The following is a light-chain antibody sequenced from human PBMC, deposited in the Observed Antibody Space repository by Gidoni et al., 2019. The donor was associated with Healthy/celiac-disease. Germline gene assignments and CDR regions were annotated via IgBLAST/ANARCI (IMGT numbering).Light chain of an antibody. V-gene: IGLV1-44*01. J-gene: IGLJ2*01. CDR3: AAWDDSLNGHVV. CDR2: SNS. Sequence: QSVLTKPPSASGPPGQRVTISCSGSSSNIGSNTVNGYQQLPGTAPKLLIYSNSRRPSGVPDRFSGSKSGTSASLAISGLQSEDEADYYCAAWDDSLNGHVVFGGGTKLTVL. CDR1: SSNIGSNT.